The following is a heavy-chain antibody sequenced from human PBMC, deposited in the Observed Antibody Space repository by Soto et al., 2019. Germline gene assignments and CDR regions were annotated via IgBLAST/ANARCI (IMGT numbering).Heavy chain of an antibody. CDR3: ARDPPFSGILRGTPLMDV. V-gene: IGHV1-18*04. CDR1: GYSFTRHG. J-gene: IGHJ6*02. D-gene: IGHD4-17*01. Sequence: GASVKVSCKSSGYSFTRHGISWVRRAPVHGLEWMGWISAYNGDTHYVQRFQGRLTMTTDTSTSTAYMELRSLTSDDTAVYYCARDPPFSGILRGTPLMDVWGQGTTVTVSS. CDR2: ISAYNGDT.